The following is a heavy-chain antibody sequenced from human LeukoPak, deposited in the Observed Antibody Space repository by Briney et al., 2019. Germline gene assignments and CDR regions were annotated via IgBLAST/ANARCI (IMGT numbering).Heavy chain of an antibody. CDR2: IYSDGSGT. V-gene: IGHV3-74*01. D-gene: IGHD3-10*01. J-gene: IGHJ3*02. CDR3: ATDRGHALDI. CDR1: GFTFSSYW. Sequence: GGSLRLSCAASGFTFSSYWMHWVRQAPGKGLVWVSRIYSDGSGTSYAESVKGRFTISRDNAKNTLFLRMNSLTAEDTAVYYCATDRGHALDIWGQGAMVTVS.